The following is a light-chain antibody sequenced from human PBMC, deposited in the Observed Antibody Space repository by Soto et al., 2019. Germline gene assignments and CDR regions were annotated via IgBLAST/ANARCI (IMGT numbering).Light chain of an antibody. CDR3: QQYGSSPPMT. J-gene: IGKJ1*01. CDR1: QSVSSSY. CDR2: GAS. V-gene: IGKV3-20*01. Sequence: EIVLTQSPGTLSLSPGERATLSCRATQSVSSSYLAWYQQKPGQAPRLLIYGASSRATGIPDRFSGSGSGTDVPLTISRLEPEDFAMYYCQQYGSSPPMTFGQGTKVEIK.